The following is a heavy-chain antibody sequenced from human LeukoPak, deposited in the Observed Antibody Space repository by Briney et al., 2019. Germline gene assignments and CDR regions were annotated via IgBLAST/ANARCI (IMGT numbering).Heavy chain of an antibody. D-gene: IGHD3-22*01. CDR3: ASSAPMIVVAGAEYFQH. CDR1: GGSVSSGGYY. Sequence: SQTLSLTCTVSGGSVSSGGYYWSWIRQPPGKGLEWIGYIYHSGSTYYNPSLKSRVTISVDTSKNQSSLKLSSVTAADTAVYYCASSAPMIVVAGAEYFQHWGQGTLVTVSS. CDR2: IYHSGST. V-gene: IGHV4-30-2*01. J-gene: IGHJ1*01.